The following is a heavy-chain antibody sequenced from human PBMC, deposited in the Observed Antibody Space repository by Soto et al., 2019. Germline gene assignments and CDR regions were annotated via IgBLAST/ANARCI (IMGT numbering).Heavy chain of an antibody. D-gene: IGHD1-1*01. CDR3: SRVRQGCSANNCYFDP. CDR1: GGSVRAPDW. V-gene: IGHV4-4*01. J-gene: IGHJ5*01. CDR2: VHISGHS. Sequence: SETLSLTCTLSGGSVRAPDWWNWVRQSPDEGLEWIAEVHISGHSNYNPSLRSRVSVSIDSSKNQFYLNLNSVTAADTAIYCCSRVRQGCSANNCYFDPWGQGTQVTVSS.